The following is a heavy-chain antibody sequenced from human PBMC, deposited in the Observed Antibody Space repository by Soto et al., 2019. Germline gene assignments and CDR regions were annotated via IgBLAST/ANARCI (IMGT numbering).Heavy chain of an antibody. CDR1: GFTFSSYA. V-gene: IGHV3-23*01. CDR2: ISGSGGST. J-gene: IGHJ3*02. Sequence: PGGSLRLSCAASGFTFSSYAMSWVRQAPGKGLEWVSAISGSGGSTYYADSVKGWFTISRDNSKNTLYLQMNSLRAEDTAVYYCAKAFCSGGSCHSDNAFDIWGQGTMVTVSS. CDR3: AKAFCSGGSCHSDNAFDI. D-gene: IGHD2-15*01.